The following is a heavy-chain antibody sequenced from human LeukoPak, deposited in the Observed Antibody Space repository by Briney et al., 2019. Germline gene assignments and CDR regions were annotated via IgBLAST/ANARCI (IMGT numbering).Heavy chain of an antibody. CDR1: GFTFSNYN. D-gene: IGHD6-6*01. CDR2: ISSSSNYI. Sequence: GGSLRLSCAASGFTFSNYNMNWVRQAPGKGLEWVSSISSSSNYIYYADSVKDRFTISRDNAKNSLYLQMNSLRAEDTAVYYCAGNEYSNSPIDYWGQGTLVTVSS. J-gene: IGHJ4*02. V-gene: IGHV3-21*01. CDR3: AGNEYSNSPIDY.